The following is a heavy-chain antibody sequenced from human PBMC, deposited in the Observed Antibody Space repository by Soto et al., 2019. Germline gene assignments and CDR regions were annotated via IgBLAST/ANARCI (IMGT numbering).Heavy chain of an antibody. V-gene: IGHV3-74*01. D-gene: IGHD6-19*01. Sequence: QPGGSLRLSCAASGFTFSNYWMHCVRQVPGKGLVWVSRINSDGSSTTYADSVKGRFTISRDNAKSTLYLQTNSLRAEDTAVYYCARDPAPSGWYDYWGQGTLVTVSS. CDR3: ARDPAPSGWYDY. CDR1: GFTFSNYW. J-gene: IGHJ4*02. CDR2: INSDGSST.